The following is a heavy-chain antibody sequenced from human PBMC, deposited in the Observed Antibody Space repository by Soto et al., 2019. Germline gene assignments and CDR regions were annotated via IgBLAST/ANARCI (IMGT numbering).Heavy chain of an antibody. Sequence: ASVKVSCKASGYTFTSYAMHWVRQAPGQRLEWMGWINAGNGNTKYSQKFQGRVTITRDTSASTAYMELSSLRSEDTAVYYCASGYYYGSGSYLNWFDPWGQGTLVTVSS. CDR2: INAGNGNT. CDR3: ASGYYYGSGSYLNWFDP. D-gene: IGHD3-10*01. CDR1: GYTFTSYA. V-gene: IGHV1-3*01. J-gene: IGHJ5*02.